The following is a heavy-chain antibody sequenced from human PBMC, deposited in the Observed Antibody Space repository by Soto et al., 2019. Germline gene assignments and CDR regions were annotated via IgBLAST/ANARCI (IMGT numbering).Heavy chain of an antibody. CDR2: IYPGDSET. Sequence: GESLKISCKGSGYNFNNHWIAWVRQMPGKGLESMGIIYPGDSETRYSPSSQGQVTISVDKSINTAYVQWSSLKASDTAIYYCARRVGSWPYYFDNWGQGTLVTVSS. J-gene: IGHJ4*02. CDR3: ARRVGSWPYYFDN. D-gene: IGHD6-13*01. V-gene: IGHV5-51*01. CDR1: GYNFNNHW.